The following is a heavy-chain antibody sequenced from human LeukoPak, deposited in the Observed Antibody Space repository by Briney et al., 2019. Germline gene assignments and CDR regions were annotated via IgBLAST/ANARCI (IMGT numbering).Heavy chain of an antibody. CDR1: GYTFTRYF. J-gene: IGHJ4*02. D-gene: IGHD2-15*01. CDR3: ARDQDSGGSCYDY. CDR2: INPSGGST. Sequence: GASVKVSCKASGYTFTRYFLHWVRQAPGQGLEWVGIINPSGGSTRYAHKFQGRVTMTRDTSTSIVYMELSSLRFEDTAVYFCARDQDSGGSCYDYWGQGTLVTVSS. V-gene: IGHV1-46*01.